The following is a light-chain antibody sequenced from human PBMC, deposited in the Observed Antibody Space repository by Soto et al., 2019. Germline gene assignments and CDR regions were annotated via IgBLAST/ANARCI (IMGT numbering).Light chain of an antibody. V-gene: IGLV2-11*01. CDR2: DDS. CDR1: SSDVGTYNY. CDR3: CSYAGSPRYV. Sequence: QSALTQPRSVSGSLGQSVTISCTGTSSDVGTYNYVSWYQQHPGKAPKVMIYDDSERPSGVPDRFSGSKSGNTSSLTISGLQAEDEADYYCCSYAGSPRYVLGTGTKVTVL. J-gene: IGLJ1*01.